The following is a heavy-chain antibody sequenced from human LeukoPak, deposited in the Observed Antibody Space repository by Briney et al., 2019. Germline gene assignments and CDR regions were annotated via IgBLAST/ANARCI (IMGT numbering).Heavy chain of an antibody. CDR3: TRDIGCSSTSCYIWNYYYYYMDV. D-gene: IGHD2-2*02. V-gene: IGHV3-49*04. CDR1: GSTFGDYA. CDR2: IRSKAYGGTT. Sequence: GGSLRLSCKASGSTFGDYAMSWVRQAPGKGLEWVGFIRSKAYGGTTEYAASVKGRFTISRDDSKSIAYLQMNSLKSEDTAVYYCTRDIGCSSTSCYIWNYYYYYMDVWGKGTTVTVSS. J-gene: IGHJ6*03.